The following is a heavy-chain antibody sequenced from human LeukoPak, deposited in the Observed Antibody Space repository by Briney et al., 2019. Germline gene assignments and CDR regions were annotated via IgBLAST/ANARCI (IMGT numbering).Heavy chain of an antibody. D-gene: IGHD4-17*01. CDR3: ASLDYGDSG. Sequence: GRSLRLSCAASGFTFSSYGMHWVRQAPGKGLEWVAVISYDGSNKYYADSVKGRFTISRDNSKNTLYLQMNSLRAEDTAVYYCASLDYGDSGWGQGTLVTVSS. CDR1: GFTFSSYG. V-gene: IGHV3-30*03. CDR2: ISYDGSNK. J-gene: IGHJ4*02.